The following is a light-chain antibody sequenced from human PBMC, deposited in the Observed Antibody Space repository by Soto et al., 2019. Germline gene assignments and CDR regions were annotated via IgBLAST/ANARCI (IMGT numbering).Light chain of an antibody. V-gene: IGKV3-15*01. CDR3: QQYNKWLRT. J-gene: IGKJ1*01. CDR2: GAS. Sequence: EIVMTQSPVTLSVSPGERATLSCRASQSVSSNVAWYQQKPGQAPRLLIYGASTRATGIPARFSGSGSGTEFTLTISSLQSEDYAVYYCQQYNKWLRTFGQGTKV. CDR1: QSVSSN.